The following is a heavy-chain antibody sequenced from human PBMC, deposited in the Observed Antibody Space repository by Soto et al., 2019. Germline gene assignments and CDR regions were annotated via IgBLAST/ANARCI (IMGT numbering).Heavy chain of an antibody. CDR1: GFTFSDHY. CDR2: TRNKANSYTT. J-gene: IGHJ4*02. V-gene: IGHV3-72*01. CDR3: ARVQGGSGYSFDY. Sequence: GGSLRLSCAASGFTFSDHYMDWVRQAPGKGLEWVGRTRNKANSYTTGYAASVKGRFTISRDNSKNSLFLQMNSLKTEDTAVYYCARVQGGSGYSFDYWGQGTLVTVSS. D-gene: IGHD3-22*01.